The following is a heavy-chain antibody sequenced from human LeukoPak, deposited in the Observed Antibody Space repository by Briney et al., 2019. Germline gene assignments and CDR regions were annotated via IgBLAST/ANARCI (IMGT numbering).Heavy chain of an antibody. D-gene: IGHD6-6*01. J-gene: IGHJ4*02. Sequence: GASVKVSCKASGGTFSSYAISWVRQAPGQGLEWMGGIIPIFGTANYAQKFQGRVTITADESTSTAHMELSSLRSEDTAVYYCAREYSSSPHLDYWGQGTLVTVSS. CDR3: AREYSSSPHLDY. V-gene: IGHV1-69*13. CDR2: IIPIFGTA. CDR1: GGTFSSYA.